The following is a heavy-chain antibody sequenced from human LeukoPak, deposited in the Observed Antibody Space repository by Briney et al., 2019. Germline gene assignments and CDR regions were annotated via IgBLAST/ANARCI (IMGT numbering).Heavy chain of an antibody. CDR3: AKRAGYSGYDYARTNRQKYNWFDP. J-gene: IGHJ5*02. D-gene: IGHD5-12*01. CDR2: INHSGST. Sequence: SETLSLTCAVYGGSFSGYYWSWIRQPPGKGLEWIGEINHSGSTNYNPSLKRRVTISVDTSKNQFSLKLSSVTAADTAVYYCAKRAGYSGYDYARTNRQKYNWFDPWGQGTLVTVPS. V-gene: IGHV4-34*01. CDR1: GGSFSGYY.